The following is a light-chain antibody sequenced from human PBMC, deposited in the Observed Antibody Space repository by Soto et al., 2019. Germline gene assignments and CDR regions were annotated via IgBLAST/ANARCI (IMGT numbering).Light chain of an antibody. J-gene: IGLJ2*01. Sequence: QSVLTQPASVSGSPGQSITISCTGTSSDVGNYNLVSWYQQYPGKAPKLMIYEGGKRPSGVSNRFSGSKSGNTASLTISGLQAEDEADCYCCSFALRSTLIFGGGTKLTVL. CDR2: EGG. V-gene: IGLV2-23*01. CDR3: CSFALRSTLI. CDR1: SSDVGNYNL.